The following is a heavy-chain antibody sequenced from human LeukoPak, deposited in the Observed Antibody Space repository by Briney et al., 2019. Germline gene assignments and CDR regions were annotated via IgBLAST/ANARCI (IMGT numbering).Heavy chain of an antibody. D-gene: IGHD3-3*01. CDR1: GYTFTSYD. V-gene: IGHV1-8*03. CDR3: ARVSNYDFWSGGSNWFDP. Sequence: ASVKVSCKASGYTFTSYDINWVRQATGQGPEWMGWMNPNSGNTGYAQKFQGRVTITRNTSISTAYMELSSLRSEDTAVYYCARVSNYDFWSGGSNWFDPWGQGTLVTVSS. CDR2: MNPNSGNT. J-gene: IGHJ5*02.